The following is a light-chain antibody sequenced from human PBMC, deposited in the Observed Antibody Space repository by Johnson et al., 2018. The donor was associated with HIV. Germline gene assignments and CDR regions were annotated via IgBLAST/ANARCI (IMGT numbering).Light chain of an antibody. CDR3: GTWDSSLSAGV. Sequence: QSVLTQPPSVSAAPGQKVTISCSGSSSNIGNNYVSWYQQLPGTAPKLLIYDNNKRPSGIPDRFSGSKSGTSATLGITGLQTGDAADYYCGTWDSSLSAGVCGTGTKVTVL. J-gene: IGLJ1*01. CDR2: DNN. V-gene: IGLV1-51*01. CDR1: SSNIGNNY.